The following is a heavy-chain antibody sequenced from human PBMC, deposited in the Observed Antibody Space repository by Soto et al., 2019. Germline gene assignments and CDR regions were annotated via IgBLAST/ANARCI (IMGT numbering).Heavy chain of an antibody. CDR1: GLPFRNYA. D-gene: IGHD1-26*01. J-gene: IGHJ5*01. Sequence: QLQLVESGGGVVQPGRSLKLSCVASGLPFRNYAFHWVRQAPGKGLEWLAVMTDDRPEIYYADSVQGRFTIARDNSKNTLDLQMNSLRGKDTAVYYCSRQKTRGAATYFDSWGQGTLVTVSS. CDR2: MTDDRPEI. V-gene: IGHV3-30-3*01. CDR3: SRQKTRGAATYFDS.